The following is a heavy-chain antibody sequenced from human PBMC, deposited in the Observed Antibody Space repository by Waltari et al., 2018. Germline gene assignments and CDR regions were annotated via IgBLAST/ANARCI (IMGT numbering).Heavy chain of an antibody. Sequence: QVQLVESGGGVVQPGRSLRLSCAASGFTFSSYGMHWVRQAPGKGVEWGAVIWYDGSNKYYADSVKGRFTISRDNSKNTLYLQMKSLRAEDTAMYYCAKEGTRRWTTVFDYWGQGTLVTVSS. CDR3: AKEGTRRWTTVFDY. CDR2: IWYDGSNK. J-gene: IGHJ4*02. CDR1: GFTFSSYG. D-gene: IGHD1-1*01. V-gene: IGHV3-30*18.